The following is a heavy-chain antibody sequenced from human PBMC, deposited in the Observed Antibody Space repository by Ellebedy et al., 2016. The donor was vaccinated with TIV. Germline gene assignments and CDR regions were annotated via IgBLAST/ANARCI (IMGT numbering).Heavy chain of an antibody. Sequence: GESLKISCAASGFTFSSYSMNWVRQAPGKGLEWVSYISSSSSTIYYADSVECRFTISRDNAKNSLYLQMNSLRAEETAVYYCAVGASGYYYYYGMDVWGQGTTVTVSS. V-gene: IGHV3-48*04. CDR3: AVGASGYYYYYGMDV. D-gene: IGHD1-26*01. CDR2: ISSSSSTI. J-gene: IGHJ6*02. CDR1: GFTFSSYS.